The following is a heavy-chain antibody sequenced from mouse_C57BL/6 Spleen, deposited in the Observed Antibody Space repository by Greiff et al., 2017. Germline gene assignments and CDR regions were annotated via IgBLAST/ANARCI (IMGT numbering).Heavy chain of an antibody. Sequence: VKLVESGPGLVAPSQSLSITCTVSGFSLTSYGVDWVRQSPGKGLEWLGVIWGVGSTHYNSALKSRLSISKDNSKSQVFFKMNSLQADDTAIYYCASIGYFDVWGTGTTVTVSS. J-gene: IGHJ1*03. CDR1: GFSLTSYG. CDR3: ASIGYFDV. CDR2: IWGVGST. V-gene: IGHV2-6*01.